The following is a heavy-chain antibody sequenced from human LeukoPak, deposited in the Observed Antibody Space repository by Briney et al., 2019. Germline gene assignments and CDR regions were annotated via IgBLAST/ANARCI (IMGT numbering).Heavy chain of an antibody. V-gene: IGHV3-73*01. CDR3: TREKRYGSSWYPYYCYYMDV. Sequence: GGSLRLSCAASGFTFSGSAMHWVRQASGKGLEWVGRIKSKANSYATAYAASVKGRFTISRDDSKNTAYLQMNSLKTEDTAVYYCTREKRYGSSWYPYYCYYMDVWGKGTTVTVSS. J-gene: IGHJ6*03. CDR1: GFTFSGSA. D-gene: IGHD6-13*01. CDR2: IKSKANSYAT.